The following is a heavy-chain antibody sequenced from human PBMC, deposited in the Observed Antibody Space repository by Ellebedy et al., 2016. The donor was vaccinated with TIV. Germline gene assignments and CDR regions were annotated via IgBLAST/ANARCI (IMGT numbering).Heavy chain of an antibody. CDR3: ARGPYSNDWYFDL. CDR1: GFTVSSNY. CDR2: IYSGSST. J-gene: IGHJ2*01. D-gene: IGHD6-13*01. V-gene: IGHV3-53*01. Sequence: PGGSLRLSCAASGFTVSSNYMSWVRQAPGKGPEWVSVIYSGSSTYYADSVKGRFIISRDNSKNTLYLQMNSLGAEDTAVYYCARGPYSNDWYFDLWGRGTLVTVSS.